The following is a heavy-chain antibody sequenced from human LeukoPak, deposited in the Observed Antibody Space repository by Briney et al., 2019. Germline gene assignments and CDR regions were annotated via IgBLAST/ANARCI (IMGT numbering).Heavy chain of an antibody. CDR3: ARLRITMVRGVPN. CDR1: GYSISNGYY. V-gene: IGHV4-34*01. Sequence: KPSETLSLTCTVSGYSISNGYYWSWIRQPPGKGLEWIGEINHSGSTNYNPSLKSRVTISVDTSKNQFSLKLSSVTAADTAVYYCARLRITMVRGVPNWGQGTLVTVSS. D-gene: IGHD3-10*01. J-gene: IGHJ4*02. CDR2: INHSGST.